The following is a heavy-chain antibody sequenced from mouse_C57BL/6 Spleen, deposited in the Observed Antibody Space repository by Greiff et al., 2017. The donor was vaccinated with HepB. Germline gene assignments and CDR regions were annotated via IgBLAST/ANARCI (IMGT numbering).Heavy chain of an antibody. V-gene: IGHV14-1*01. CDR1: GFNIKDYY. D-gene: IGHD2-5*01. CDR3: TTDYSNTYFDY. CDR2: IDPEDGDT. Sequence: EVKLQESGAELVRPGASVKLSCTASGFNIKDYYMHWVKQRPEQGLEWIGRIDPEDGDTEYAPKFQGKATMTADTSSNTAYLQLSILTSEDTAVYYCTTDYSNTYFDYWGQGTTLTVSS. J-gene: IGHJ2*01.